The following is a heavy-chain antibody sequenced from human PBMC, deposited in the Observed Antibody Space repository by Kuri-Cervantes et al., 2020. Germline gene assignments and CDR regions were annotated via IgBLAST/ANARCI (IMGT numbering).Heavy chain of an antibody. CDR2: INHSGST. CDR1: GGSFSGYY. J-gene: IGHJ4*02. V-gene: IGHV4-34*01. D-gene: IGHD1-7*01. Sequence: SETLSLTCAVYGGSFSGYYWSWIRQPPGKGLEWIGEINHSGSTNYNPSLKSRVTISVDTSKNQFSLRLSSVTAADTAVYYCAVQKKQSELSGPHFDYWGQGALVTVSS. CDR3: AVQKKQSELSGPHFDY.